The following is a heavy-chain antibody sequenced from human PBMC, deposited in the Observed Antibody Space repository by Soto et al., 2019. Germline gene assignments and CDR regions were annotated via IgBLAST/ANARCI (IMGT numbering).Heavy chain of an antibody. Sequence: ASVKVSCKASGYTFTSYAMHWVRQAPGQRLEWMGWINAGNGNTKYSQKFQGRVTITRDTSASTAYMELSSLRSEDTAVYYCARGWDTAMVYYYYYGMDVWGQGTTVTVSS. V-gene: IGHV1-3*01. D-gene: IGHD5-18*01. CDR1: GYTFTSYA. CDR2: INAGNGNT. J-gene: IGHJ6*02. CDR3: ARGWDTAMVYYYYYGMDV.